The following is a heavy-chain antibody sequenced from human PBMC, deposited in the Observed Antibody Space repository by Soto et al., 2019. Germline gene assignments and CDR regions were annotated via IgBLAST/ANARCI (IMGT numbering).Heavy chain of an antibody. CDR2: ISYDGSNK. V-gene: IGHV3-30*14. CDR1: VFTFSSYG. Sequence: QEQLVESGGGVVQPGRSLRLSCAASVFTFSSYGMHWVRQAPGKGLEWVTVISYDGSNKYYADSVKGRFTISRDNSKNTVYLQMNSLRTEDTAVYYCAREYYLDRGAYFSPGYYGMDVWGQGTTVTVSS. CDR3: AREYYLDRGAYFSPGYYGMDV. J-gene: IGHJ6*02. D-gene: IGHD3-22*01.